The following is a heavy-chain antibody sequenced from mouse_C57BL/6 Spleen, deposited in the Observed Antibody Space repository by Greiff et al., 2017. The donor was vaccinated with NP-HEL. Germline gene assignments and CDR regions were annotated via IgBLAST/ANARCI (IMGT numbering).Heavy chain of an antibody. CDR1: GYTFTDYE. V-gene: IGHV1-15*01. Sequence: VQLQQSGAELVRPGASVTLSCKASGYTFTDYEMHWVKQTPVHGLEWIGAIAPETGGTAYTQKFKGQSILTAATSSSPAYMELRSLTSEDSAVYYCTNGGYCDVWGTGTTVTASS. CDR2: IAPETGGT. CDR3: TNGGYCDV. J-gene: IGHJ1*03.